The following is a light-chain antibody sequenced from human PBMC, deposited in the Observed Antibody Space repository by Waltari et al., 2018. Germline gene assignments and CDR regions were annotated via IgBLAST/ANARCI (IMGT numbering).Light chain of an antibody. CDR2: DVN. J-gene: IGLJ2*01. V-gene: IGLV2-14*03. Sequence: QSALTQPASVSGSPGQSITISCTGSSSDVDYVSWYQQFPGKAPKVLIYDVNRRTSGVANRFSGSKSGSTASLTISGLQPQDEADYDCTSYADIIPVVFGGGTKLTVL. CDR1: SSDVDY. CDR3: TSYADIIPVV.